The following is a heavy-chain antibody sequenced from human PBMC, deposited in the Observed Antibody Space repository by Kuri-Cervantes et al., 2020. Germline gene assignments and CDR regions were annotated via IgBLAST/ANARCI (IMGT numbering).Heavy chain of an antibody. J-gene: IGHJ4*02. CDR1: GGSISSGDYY. CDR3: NLVGATTKIRTLDY. V-gene: IGHV4-39*07. D-gene: IGHD1-26*01. Sequence: SETLSLTCTVSGGSISSGDYYWGWIRQPPGKGLEWIGSIYYSGSTYYNPSLKSRVTISVDTSKNQFSLKLSSVTAADTAVYYCNLVGATTKIRTLDYWGQGTLVTVSS. CDR2: IYYSGST.